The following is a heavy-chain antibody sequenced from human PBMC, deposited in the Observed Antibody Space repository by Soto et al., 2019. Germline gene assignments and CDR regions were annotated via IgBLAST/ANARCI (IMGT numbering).Heavy chain of an antibody. CDR2: ISDDGSTA. V-gene: IGHV3-74*01. J-gene: IGHJ4*02. Sequence: GGSLRLSCAASGFTFSAYWMHWVRQVPGKGLTWVSRISDDGSTATYADSVKGRFVISRDNAKNTLDLEMNTLRADDSGLYYCASGPSVSSTGTVAHWGRGTLVTVSS. D-gene: IGHD1-1*01. CDR3: ASGPSVSSTGTVAH. CDR1: GFTFSAYW.